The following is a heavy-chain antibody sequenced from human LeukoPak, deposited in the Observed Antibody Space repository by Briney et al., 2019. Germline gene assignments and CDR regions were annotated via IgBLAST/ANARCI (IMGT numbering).Heavy chain of an antibody. CDR1: GYTLTELS. Sequence: ASVKVSCKVSGYTLTELSMHWVRQAPGKGLEWMGRFDPEDGETIYAQKFQGRVTMTEDTSTDTAYMELSSLRSEDTAVYYCATVGTVLRAFDIWGQGTMATVSS. CDR3: ATVGTVLRAFDI. D-gene: IGHD3-10*01. V-gene: IGHV1-24*01. CDR2: FDPEDGET. J-gene: IGHJ3*02.